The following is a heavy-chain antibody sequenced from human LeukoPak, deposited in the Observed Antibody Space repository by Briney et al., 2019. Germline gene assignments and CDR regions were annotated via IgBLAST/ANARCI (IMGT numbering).Heavy chain of an antibody. CDR2: ISSSGSTI. D-gene: IGHD6-13*01. CDR1: GFTFDDYT. CDR3: ARGASSSWYYMDV. J-gene: IGHJ6*03. Sequence: GGSLRLSCAASGFTFDDYTMHWVRQAPGKGLEWVSYISSSGSTIYYADSVKGRFTISRDNAKNSLYLQMNSLRAEDTAVYYCARGASSSWYYMDVWGKGTTVTVSS. V-gene: IGHV3-11*01.